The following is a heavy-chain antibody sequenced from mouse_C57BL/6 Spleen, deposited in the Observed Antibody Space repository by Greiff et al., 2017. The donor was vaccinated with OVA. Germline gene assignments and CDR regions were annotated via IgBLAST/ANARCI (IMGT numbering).Heavy chain of an antibody. J-gene: IGHJ4*01. D-gene: IGHD1-1*02. CDR1: GFNIKDDY. Sequence: VHVKQSGAELVRPGASVKLSCTASGFNIKDDYMHWVKQRPEQGLEWIGWIDPENGDTEYASKFQGKATITADTSSNTAYLQLSSLTSEDTAVYYCTLYGQGDAMDYWGQGTSVTVSS. CDR2: IDPENGDT. V-gene: IGHV14-4*01. CDR3: TLYGQGDAMDY.